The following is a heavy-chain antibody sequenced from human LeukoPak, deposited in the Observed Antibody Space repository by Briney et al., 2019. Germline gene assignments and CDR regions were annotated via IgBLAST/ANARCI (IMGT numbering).Heavy chain of an antibody. D-gene: IGHD5-12*01. J-gene: IGHJ6*02. CDR1: GYTFTGYY. V-gene: IGHV1-2*04. Sequence: GASVKVSCKASGYTFTGYYMHWVRQAPGQGLEWMGWINPNSGGTNYAQRFQGWVTMTRDTSISTAYMELSRLRSDDTAVYYCARAHLSGYSGYDRGNYRYYYYYGMDVWGQGTTVTVSS. CDR3: ARAHLSGYSGYDRGNYRYYYYYGMDV. CDR2: INPNSGGT.